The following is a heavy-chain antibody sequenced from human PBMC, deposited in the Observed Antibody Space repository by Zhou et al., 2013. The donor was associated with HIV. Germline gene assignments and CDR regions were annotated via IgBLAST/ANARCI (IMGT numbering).Heavy chain of an antibody. CDR3: ASPGDGSAVAAQYYFDY. J-gene: IGHJ4*02. CDR1: RGTFNNFA. V-gene: IGHV1-69*05. Sequence: QVRLVQSGAEVKKPGSSVKVSCKASRGTFNNFAYSWVRQAPGQGLEWMGGIIPIFGRANYAQKFRGRVAITTDESTNTAYMELSGLRSEDTGVYYCASPGDGSAVAAQYYFDYWGQGTLVTVSS. CDR2: IIPIFGRA. D-gene: IGHD6-19*01.